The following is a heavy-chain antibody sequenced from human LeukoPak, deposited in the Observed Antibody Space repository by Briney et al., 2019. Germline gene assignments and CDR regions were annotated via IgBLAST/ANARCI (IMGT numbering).Heavy chain of an antibody. CDR2: ISWDGGST. Sequence: PGRSLRLSCAASGFTFDDYTMHWVRQAPGKGLEWVSLISWDGGSTYYADSVKGRFTISRDNSKNSLYLQMNSLRTEDTALYYCAKGGTVTTLELGYWGQGTLVTVSS. CDR3: AKGGTVTTLELGY. CDR1: GFTFDDYT. V-gene: IGHV3-43*01. D-gene: IGHD4-17*01. J-gene: IGHJ4*02.